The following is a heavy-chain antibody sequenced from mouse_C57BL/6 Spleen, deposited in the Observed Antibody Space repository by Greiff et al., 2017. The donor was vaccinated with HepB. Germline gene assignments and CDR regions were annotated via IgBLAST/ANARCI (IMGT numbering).Heavy chain of an antibody. CDR3: TRREAYYAMDY. Sequence: QVQLQQSGAELVRPGASVTLSCKASGYTFTDYEMHWVKQTPVHGLEWIGAIDPETGGTAYNQKFKGKAILTADKSSSTAYMELRSLTSEDSAVYYCTRREAYYAMDYWGQGTSVTVSS. CDR2: IDPETGGT. CDR1: GYTFTDYE. J-gene: IGHJ4*01. V-gene: IGHV1-15*01.